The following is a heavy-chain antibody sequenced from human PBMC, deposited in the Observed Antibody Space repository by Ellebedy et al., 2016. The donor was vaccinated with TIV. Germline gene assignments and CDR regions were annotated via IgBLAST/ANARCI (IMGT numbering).Heavy chain of an antibody. D-gene: IGHD3/OR15-3a*01. CDR3: TRAGEGTVDH. V-gene: IGHV3-74*01. Sequence: PGGSLRLSCAASGFTFTGYWMQWVRQIPGEGLVWISYITADGSFADYADSVRGRFTVSRDNAKDTVFLQMDSLRPEDTAIYYCTRAGEGTVDHWGQGTLVTVSS. J-gene: IGHJ5*02. CDR2: ITADGSFA. CDR1: GFTFTGYW.